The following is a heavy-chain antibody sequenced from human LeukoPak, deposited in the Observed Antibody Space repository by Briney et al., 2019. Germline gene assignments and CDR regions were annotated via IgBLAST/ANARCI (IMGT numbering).Heavy chain of an antibody. V-gene: IGHV3-64*01. J-gene: IGHJ4*02. Sequence: GGSLRLSCAASGFTFSSYAMHWVRQAPGKGLEYVSAISSNGGSTYYANSVKGRFTISRDNSKNTLYLQMGSLRAEDTAVYYCARARYCSSTNCYKDYWGQGTLVTVSS. CDR2: ISSNGGST. CDR1: GFTFSSYA. D-gene: IGHD2-2*02. CDR3: ARARYCSSTNCYKDY.